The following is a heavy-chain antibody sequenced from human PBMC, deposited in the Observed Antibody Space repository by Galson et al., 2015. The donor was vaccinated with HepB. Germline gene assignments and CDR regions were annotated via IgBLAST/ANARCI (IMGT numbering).Heavy chain of an antibody. CDR3: ARDRAFGDGGSDGTDY. V-gene: IGHV1-69*04. D-gene: IGHD5-12*01. CDR2: IIPIIGLA. J-gene: IGHJ4*02. Sequence: SVKVSCKASGGTFSSYAISWVRQAPGQGLEWMGRIIPIIGLADYAQKFLGRVTITADKSTTTAYMELSSLRSEDTAVYYCARDRAFGDGGSDGTDYWGQGTLVTVSS. CDR1: GGTFSSYA.